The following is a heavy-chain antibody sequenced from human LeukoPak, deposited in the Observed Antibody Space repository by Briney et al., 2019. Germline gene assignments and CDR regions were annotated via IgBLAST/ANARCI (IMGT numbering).Heavy chain of an antibody. V-gene: IGHV1-69*13. CDR2: IIPIFGTA. CDR3: ARDRGRYYYDSSGYYYEKTHYYFDY. Sequence: SVKVSCKASGGTFSSYAISWVRQAPGQGLEWMGGIIPIFGTANYAQKFQGRVTITADEPTSTAYMELSSLRSEDTAVYYCARDRGRYYYDSSGYYYEKTHYYFDYWGQGTLVTVSS. CDR1: GGTFSSYA. D-gene: IGHD3-22*01. J-gene: IGHJ4*02.